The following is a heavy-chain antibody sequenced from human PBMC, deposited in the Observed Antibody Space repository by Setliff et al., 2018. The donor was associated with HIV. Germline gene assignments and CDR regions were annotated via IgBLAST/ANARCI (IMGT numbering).Heavy chain of an antibody. CDR1: GGSISSGSYY. V-gene: IGHV4-61*02. CDR2: IYTTGIT. D-gene: IGHD3-10*01. Sequence: LSLTCTVSGGSISSGSYYWSWIRQPAGKGLEWIGRIYTTGITNYIPSLKSRVTISLDTSKNQFSLKLTSVTAADTAVYYCARDWVTRSNYYGSGSPWYFDFWGRGILVTVSS. J-gene: IGHJ2*01. CDR3: ARDWVTRSNYYGSGSPWYFDF.